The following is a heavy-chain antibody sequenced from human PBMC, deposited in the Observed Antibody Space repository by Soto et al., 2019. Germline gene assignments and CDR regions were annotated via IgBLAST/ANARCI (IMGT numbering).Heavy chain of an antibody. V-gene: IGHV1-18*01. D-gene: IGHD3-3*01. J-gene: IGHJ6*02. CDR2: ISAYNGNT. CDR1: GYTFGSYS. CDR3: ARADLNITLPVLEWFHDYGMNV. Sequence: ASXKVCFKASGYTFGSYSISWVRQAPRQGLGWMGWISAYNGNTNYAQKLQGRVTMTTDTSTSTAYMELRSLRSDDTAVYYCARADLNITLPVLEWFHDYGMNVWRQGTTCSVSS.